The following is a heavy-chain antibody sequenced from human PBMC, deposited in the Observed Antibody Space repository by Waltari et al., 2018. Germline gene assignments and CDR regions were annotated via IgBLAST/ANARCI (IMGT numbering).Heavy chain of an antibody. Sequence: QLQLQESGPGLVKPSETLSLTCTVSGGSISSSSYYWGWIRQPPGKGLEWIGSIYYSGSTYYNPSLQSRVTISVDTSKNQFSLKLSSVTAADTAVYYCARQEIQLRVDYWGQGTLVTVSS. J-gene: IGHJ4*02. CDR3: ARQEIQLRVDY. D-gene: IGHD5-18*01. V-gene: IGHV4-39*01. CDR1: GGSISSSSYY. CDR2: IYYSGST.